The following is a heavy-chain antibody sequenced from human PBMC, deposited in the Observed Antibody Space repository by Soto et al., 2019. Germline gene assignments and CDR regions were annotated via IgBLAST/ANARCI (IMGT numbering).Heavy chain of an antibody. CDR3: ANDGSGSYYNLPFDY. Sequence: PGGSLRLSCAASGFTFSSYAMSWVRQAPGKGLERVSAINGSGGSTYYADSVKGRFTISRDNSKNTLYLQMNSLRAEDTAVYYCANDGSGSYYNLPFDYWGQGTLVTVSS. CDR2: INGSGGST. V-gene: IGHV3-23*01. D-gene: IGHD3-10*01. CDR1: GFTFSSYA. J-gene: IGHJ4*02.